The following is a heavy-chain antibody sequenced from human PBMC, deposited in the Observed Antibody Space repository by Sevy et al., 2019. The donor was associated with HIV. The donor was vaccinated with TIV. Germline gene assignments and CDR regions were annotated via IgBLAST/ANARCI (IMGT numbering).Heavy chain of an antibody. Sequence: GGSLRLSCAASGFTFSSYGMHWVRQAPGKGLEWVAVIWYDGSNKYYADSVKGRFTISRDKSKNTLYLQMNSIRAEDMAVHYGVQAGPRSGCASYYYSNMDVWGKGTTVTVSS. J-gene: IGHJ6*03. V-gene: IGHV3-33*03. CDR3: VQAGPRSGCASYYYSNMDV. CDR2: IWYDGSNK. D-gene: IGHD6-19*01. CDR1: GFTFSSYG.